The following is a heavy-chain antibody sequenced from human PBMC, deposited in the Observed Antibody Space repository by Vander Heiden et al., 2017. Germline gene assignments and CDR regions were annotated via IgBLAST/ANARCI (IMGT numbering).Heavy chain of an antibody. V-gene: IGHV1-69*01. CDR1: GGTFSSSA. CDR3: ARDQRHYYDSSGYQRGGAFDI. Sequence: QVQLAQSGAEVKKPGTSVTVSCKASGGTFSSSAISWVRQAPGQGPGWMGGIIPIFGTANYAQKFQGRVTITADESTSTAYMELSSLRSEDTAVYYCARDQRHYYDSSGYQRGGAFDIWGQGTMVTVSS. CDR2: IIPIFGTA. J-gene: IGHJ3*02. D-gene: IGHD3-22*01.